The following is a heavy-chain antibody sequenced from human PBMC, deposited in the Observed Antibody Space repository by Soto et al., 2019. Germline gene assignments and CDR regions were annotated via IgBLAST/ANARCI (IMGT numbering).Heavy chain of an antibody. V-gene: IGHV3-7*03. D-gene: IGHD2-21*02. Sequence: GGSLRLSCAASGFTFSSYWMSWVRQAPGKGLEWVANIKQDGSEKYYVDSVKGRFTISRDNAKNSLYLQMNSLRAEDTAVYYCARDGGWAVVTPYYYGMDVWGQGTTVTSP. CDR3: ARDGGWAVVTPYYYGMDV. CDR1: GFTFSSYW. CDR2: IKQDGSEK. J-gene: IGHJ6*02.